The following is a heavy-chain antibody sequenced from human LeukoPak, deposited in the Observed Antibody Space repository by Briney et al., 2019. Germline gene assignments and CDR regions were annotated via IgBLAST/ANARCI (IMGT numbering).Heavy chain of an antibody. V-gene: IGHV3-21*01. D-gene: IGHD6-19*01. CDR3: ARESSIAVPGTIY. Sequence: GGSLRLSCAASGFTFSSYAMSWVRQAPGKGLEWVSSISSTSSYIYYADSVKGRFTVSRDNAKNSLYLQMNSLRVEDTAVYYCARESSIAVPGTIYWGQGTLVTVSS. J-gene: IGHJ4*02. CDR1: GFTFSSYA. CDR2: ISSTSSYI.